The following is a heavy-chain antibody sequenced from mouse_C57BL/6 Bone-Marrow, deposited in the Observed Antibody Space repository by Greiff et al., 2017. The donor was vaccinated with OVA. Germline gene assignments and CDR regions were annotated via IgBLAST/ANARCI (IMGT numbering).Heavy chain of an antibody. J-gene: IGHJ4*01. D-gene: IGHD1-1*01. Sequence: VMLVESGAELARPGASVKLSCKASGYTFTSYGISWVKQRTGQGLEWIGEIYPRSGNTYYNEKFKGKATLTADKSSSTAYMELRSLTSEDSAVYFCAREDLNYYGSSYAMDYWGQGTSVTVSS. CDR2: IYPRSGNT. CDR1: GYTFTSYG. CDR3: AREDLNYYGSSYAMDY. V-gene: IGHV1-81*01.